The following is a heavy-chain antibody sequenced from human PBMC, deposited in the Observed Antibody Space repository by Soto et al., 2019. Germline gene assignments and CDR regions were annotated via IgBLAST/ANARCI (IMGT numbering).Heavy chain of an antibody. J-gene: IGHJ6*02. Sequence: GGSLRLSCAASGFTVSSNDMSWVRQAPGKGLEWVSVIYSGGSTYYADSVKGRFTISRDNSKSTLYLQMNSLRAEDTALYYCAKGRSYYYYYGVDVWGQGTTVTVSS. CDR2: IYSGGST. V-gene: IGHV3-53*01. CDR3: AKGRSYYYYYGVDV. CDR1: GFTVSSND.